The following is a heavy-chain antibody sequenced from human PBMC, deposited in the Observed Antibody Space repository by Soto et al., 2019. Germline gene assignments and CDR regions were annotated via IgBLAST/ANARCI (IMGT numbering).Heavy chain of an antibody. CDR3: AGAVSEWLASKAFDI. J-gene: IGHJ3*02. Sequence: QVQLQESGPGLVKPSGTLSLTCAVSSGSISSSNWWSWVRQPPGKGLEWIGEIYHSGSTNYNPSLKSRVTISVDKSKNQFSLKLSSVTAADTAVYYCAGAVSEWLASKAFDIWGQGTMVTVSS. CDR1: SGSISSSNW. CDR2: IYHSGST. D-gene: IGHD6-19*01. V-gene: IGHV4-4*02.